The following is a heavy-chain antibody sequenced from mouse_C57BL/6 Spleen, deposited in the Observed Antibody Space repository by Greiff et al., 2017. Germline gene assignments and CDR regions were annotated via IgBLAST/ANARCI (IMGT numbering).Heavy chain of an antibody. D-gene: IGHD1-3*01. CDR1: GYTFTSYW. CDR2: IDPSDSYT. CDR3: ARGGGKGYYAMDY. J-gene: IGHJ4*01. Sequence: QVQLQQPGAELVRPGTSVKLSCKASGYTFTSYWMPWVKQRPGQGLEWIGVIDPSDSYTNYNQKFKGKATLTVDTSSSTAYMQLSSLTSADSAVYYCARGGGKGYYAMDYWGQGTSVTVSS. V-gene: IGHV1-59*01.